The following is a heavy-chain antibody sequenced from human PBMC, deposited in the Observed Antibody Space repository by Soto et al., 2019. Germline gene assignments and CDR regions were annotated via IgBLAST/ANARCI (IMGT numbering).Heavy chain of an antibody. CDR1: GYIFPSST. J-gene: IGHJ4*02. CDR3: EIANYCDNDY. Sequence: QVQLVQSGAEVKKPGASVKVSCKAPGYIFPSSTISWVRQAPGQGLELMGWISAYNGNKKDAQKFQGRFTMTADTSTSTAYMELRSLTSDATAMYYCEIANYCDNDYWGQGPLVTVSS. V-gene: IGHV1-18*01. D-gene: IGHD4-17*01. CDR2: ISAYNGNK.